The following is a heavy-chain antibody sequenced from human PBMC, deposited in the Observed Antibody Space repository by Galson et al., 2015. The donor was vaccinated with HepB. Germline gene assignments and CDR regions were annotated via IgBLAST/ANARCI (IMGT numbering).Heavy chain of an antibody. CDR3: AHRQYDSGGDCYAY. CDR2: FYWNDDE. V-gene: IGHV2-5*01. CDR1: GSSLSSSGVG. J-gene: IGHJ4*02. Sequence: PALVKPTQPLTLTCTFSGSSLSSSGVGVGWIRQPPGKALEWLALFYWNDDESYSPSLKSRLTITKDASKNQVVLTMTNMDPVDTATYYCAHRQYDSGGDCYAYWGQGTLVTVSS. D-gene: IGHD2-21*02.